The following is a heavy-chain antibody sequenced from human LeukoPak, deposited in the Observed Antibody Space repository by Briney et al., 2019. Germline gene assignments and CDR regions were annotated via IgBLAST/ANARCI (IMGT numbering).Heavy chain of an antibody. D-gene: IGHD3-10*01. CDR3: AANKNTMVRGVIITNWFDP. J-gene: IGHJ5*02. Sequence: GASVKVSCKASGGTFSSYAISWVRQAPGQGLEWMGRIIPILGIANYAQKFQGRVTITADKSTSTAYMELSSLRSEDTAVYYCAANKNTMVRGVIITNWFDPWGQGTLVTVSS. CDR2: IIPILGIA. CDR1: GGTFSSYA. V-gene: IGHV1-69*04.